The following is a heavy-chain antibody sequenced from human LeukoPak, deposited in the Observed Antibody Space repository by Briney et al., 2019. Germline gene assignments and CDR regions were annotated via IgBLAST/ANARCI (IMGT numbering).Heavy chain of an antibody. CDR1: GYTFTGYY. D-gene: IGHD1-26*01. CDR2: INPNSGGT. V-gene: IGHV1-2*02. CDR3: AREGAWSGSYYSNWFDP. J-gene: IGHJ5*02. Sequence: ASVKVSCKASGYTFTGYYMHWVRQAPGQGLEWMGWINPNSGGTNYAQKFQGRVTMTRDTSTSTVYMELSSLRSEDTAVYYCAREGAWSGSYYSNWFDPWGQGTLVTVSS.